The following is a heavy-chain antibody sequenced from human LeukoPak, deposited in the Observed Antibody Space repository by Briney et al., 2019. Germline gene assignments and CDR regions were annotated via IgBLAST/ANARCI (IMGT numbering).Heavy chain of an antibody. D-gene: IGHD6-13*01. CDR3: ARQIIAAGKNYYGMDV. J-gene: IGHJ6*02. V-gene: IGHV4-4*07. CDR2: IYTDGST. Sequence: SETLSLTCTVSGGSISSYYWTWIRQPAGKGLEWIGRIYTDGSTNYNPSLKSRVTMSVDTSNNQFSLNLSSVTAADTAVYYCARQIIAAGKNYYGMDVWGQGTTVTVSS. CDR1: GGSISSYY.